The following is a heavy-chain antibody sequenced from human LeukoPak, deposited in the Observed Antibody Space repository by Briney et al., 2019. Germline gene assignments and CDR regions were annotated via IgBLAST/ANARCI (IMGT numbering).Heavy chain of an antibody. CDR1: GYTFTGYY. CDR2: INPNSGGT. V-gene: IGHV1-2*02. D-gene: IGHD6-19*01. Sequence: ASVKVSCKASGYTFTGYYMHWVRQAPGQGLEWMGWINPNSGGTNYAQKFQGRVTMTRDTSISTAYMELSRLRSDDTAVYHCARVVGYSSGYFDYWGQGTLVTVSS. J-gene: IGHJ4*02. CDR3: ARVVGYSSGYFDY.